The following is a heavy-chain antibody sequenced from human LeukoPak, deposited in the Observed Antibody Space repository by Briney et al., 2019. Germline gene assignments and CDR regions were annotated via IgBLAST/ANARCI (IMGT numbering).Heavy chain of an antibody. CDR3: ARLGIVVVPAATFFDY. CDR1: GGSISSSSYY. D-gene: IGHD2-2*01. CDR2: IYYSGST. J-gene: IGHJ4*02. V-gene: IGHV4-39*01. Sequence: SETLSLTRTVSGGSISSSSYYWGWIRQPPGKGLEWIGSIYYSGSTYYNPSLKSRVTISVDTSKNQFSLKLSSVTAADTAVYYCARLGIVVVPAATFFDYWGQGTLVTVSS.